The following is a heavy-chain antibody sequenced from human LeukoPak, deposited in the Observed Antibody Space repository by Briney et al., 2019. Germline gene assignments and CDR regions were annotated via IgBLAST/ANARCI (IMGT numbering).Heavy chain of an antibody. CDR2: IRYDGSSK. Sequence: PGGSLRLSCAASGFTFSNYAMHWVRQAPGKGLEWLAYIRYDGSSKYYADFVKGRFTISRDYSKNTLYLHMNSLRAEDTAVYYCARDLLDDYVWGSYRLPDFDYWGQGTLVTVSS. CDR1: GFTFSNYA. D-gene: IGHD3-16*02. J-gene: IGHJ4*02. CDR3: ARDLLDDYVWGSYRLPDFDY. V-gene: IGHV3-30*02.